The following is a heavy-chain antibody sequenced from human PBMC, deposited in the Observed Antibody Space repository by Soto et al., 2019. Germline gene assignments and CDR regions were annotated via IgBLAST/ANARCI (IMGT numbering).Heavy chain of an antibody. CDR3: SRPGNSSLDY. D-gene: IGHD4-4*01. Sequence: ASVKVSCKASGYIFTSYVMEWVRQAPGQRLEWMGWINAGNGNTKYSQKFQGRVTITRDTSANTAYMELSSLRSEDAAVYYCSRPGNSSLDYWGQGTLVTVSS. J-gene: IGHJ4*02. V-gene: IGHV1-3*01. CDR1: GYIFTSYV. CDR2: INAGNGNT.